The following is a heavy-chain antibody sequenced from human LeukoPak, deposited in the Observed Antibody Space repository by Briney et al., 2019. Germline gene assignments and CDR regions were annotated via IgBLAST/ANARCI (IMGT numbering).Heavy chain of an antibody. CDR1: GFTFTNYW. CDR3: ASKWYCGGDCYYQIDY. CDR2: IKQDGGEK. V-gene: IGHV3-7*01. D-gene: IGHD2-21*02. J-gene: IGHJ4*02. Sequence: GGSLRLSCAASGFTFTNYWISWVRQAPGKGLEWVANIKQDGGEKFYVDSVKGRFTISRDNAKNTLYLQMNSLRTEDTAVYYCASKWYCGGDCYYQIDYWGQGTLVTVSS.